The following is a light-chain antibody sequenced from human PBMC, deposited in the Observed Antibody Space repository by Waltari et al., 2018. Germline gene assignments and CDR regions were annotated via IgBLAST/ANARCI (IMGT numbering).Light chain of an antibody. CDR1: NIESKS. CDR3: QVWDDTTNSGV. CDR2: YDT. J-gene: IGLJ3*02. Sequence: YVLTQPPSVSVAPGKTATLTWGGENIESKSVNWYQQKPGQAPVLVLFYDTDRPSGIPDRFSGSNSGNTATLTISWVEAGDEADYHCQVWDDTTNSGVFGGGTRLTVL. V-gene: IGLV3-21*04.